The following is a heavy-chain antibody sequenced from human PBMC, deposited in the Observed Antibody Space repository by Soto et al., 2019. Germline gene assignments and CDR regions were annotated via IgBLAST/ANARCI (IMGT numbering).Heavy chain of an antibody. CDR2: INPSGGST. J-gene: IGHJ4*02. Sequence: ASVKVSCKASGYTFTSYYMHWVRQAPGQGLEWMGIINPSGGSTSYAQKFQGRVTMTRDTSTSTVYLQWSSLKASDTAIYYCARHGDFGEYFDFWGQGTLVTVSS. V-gene: IGHV1-46*01. D-gene: IGHD4-17*01. CDR3: ARHGDFGEYFDF. CDR1: GYTFTSYY.